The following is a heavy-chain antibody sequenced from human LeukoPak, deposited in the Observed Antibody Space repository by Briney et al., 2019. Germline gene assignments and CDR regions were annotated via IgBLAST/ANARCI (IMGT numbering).Heavy chain of an antibody. D-gene: IGHD6-19*01. CDR2: IWRGGNNK. J-gene: IGHJ5*02. CDR3: TMDPPDSGWAFWS. V-gene: IGHV3-33*01. CDR1: GFDFRTHA. Sequence: GGSLRLSCSAFGFDFRTHAMHWVRQAPGKGLEWVAMIWRGGNNKYYGDSVKGRFTISRDDSRSKVFLQMDTLSAEDTAVYYYTMDPPDSGWAFWSWGQGALVTVFS.